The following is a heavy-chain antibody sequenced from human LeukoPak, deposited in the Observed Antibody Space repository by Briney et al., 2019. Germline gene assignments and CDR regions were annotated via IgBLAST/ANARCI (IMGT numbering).Heavy chain of an antibody. D-gene: IGHD6-19*01. CDR3: AKRSTSSGWVD. V-gene: IGHV3-23*01. Sequence: GGSLRLSCAASGFTFSSYAMSWVRQAPGKGLEWVSAISGSGGTTYYADSVKGRFTISRDNSKNTLYLQMNSLRAEDTAVYFCAKRSTSSGWVDWGQGTLVTVSS. J-gene: IGHJ4*02. CDR2: ISGSGGTT. CDR1: GFTFSSYA.